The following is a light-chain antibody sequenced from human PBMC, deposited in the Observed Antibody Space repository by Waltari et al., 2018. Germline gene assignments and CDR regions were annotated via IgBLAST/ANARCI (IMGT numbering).Light chain of an antibody. CDR1: QSVLYSSYNTNY. V-gene: IGKV4-1*01. J-gene: IGKJ4*01. CDR3: QQHYSTPLT. CDR2: CAA. Sequence: DIVLTHSPHSLALSLRERAPITSTSRQSVLYSSYNTNYLAWYQQKPGQPPKLLIYCAATRESGVPDRFSGSGSGTDFTLTISSLQAEDFAVYYCQQHYSTPLTFGGGTKVEIK.